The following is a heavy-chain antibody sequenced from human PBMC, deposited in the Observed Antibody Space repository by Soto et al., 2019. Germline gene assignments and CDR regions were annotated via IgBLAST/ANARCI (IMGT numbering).Heavy chain of an antibody. Sequence: GGSLRLSCAASGFTFSSYAMHWVRQAPGKGLEWVAVISYDGNNKYYADSVKGRFTISRDNSKNTLYLQMNSLRTEDTGVYYCARENWWADPRGFDYWGQGTLVTVSS. J-gene: IGHJ4*02. CDR2: ISYDGNNK. CDR3: ARENWWADPRGFDY. CDR1: GFTFSSYA. V-gene: IGHV3-30-3*01. D-gene: IGHD2-15*01.